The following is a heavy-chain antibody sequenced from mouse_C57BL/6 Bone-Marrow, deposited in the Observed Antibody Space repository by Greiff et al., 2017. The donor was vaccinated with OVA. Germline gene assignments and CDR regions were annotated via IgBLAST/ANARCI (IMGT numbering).Heavy chain of an antibody. Sequence: DVMLVESGGGLVQPGGSLSLSCAASGFTFTDYYMSWVRQPPGKALEWLGFIRNKANGYTTEYSASVKGRFTISRDNSQSILYLQMNALRAEDSATYYCARYPRGDYFDYWGQGTTLTVSS. J-gene: IGHJ2*01. V-gene: IGHV7-3*01. CDR3: ARYPRGDYFDY. CDR1: GFTFTDYY. CDR2: IRNKANGYTT.